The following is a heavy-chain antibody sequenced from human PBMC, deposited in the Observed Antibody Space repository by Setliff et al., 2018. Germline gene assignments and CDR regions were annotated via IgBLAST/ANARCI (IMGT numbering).Heavy chain of an antibody. V-gene: IGHV3-15*07. Sequence: GGSLRLSCAASGFTFSYAWMHWVRQAPGKGLEWVGRSKSKTAGGAIDYAAPVKGRFTISRDDSKNTLYLQMSSLKTEDTAMYYCTTDRAACSGSSCYNGFDICGQGTMVTVSS. CDR1: GFTFSYAW. J-gene: IGHJ3*02. CDR3: TTDRAACSGSSCYNGFDI. D-gene: IGHD2-2*02. CDR2: SKSKTAGGAI.